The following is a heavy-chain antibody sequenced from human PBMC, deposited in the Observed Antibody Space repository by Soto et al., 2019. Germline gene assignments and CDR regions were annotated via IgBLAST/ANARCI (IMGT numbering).Heavy chain of an antibody. J-gene: IGHJ6*02. CDR3: ASPIVVVPAAHYGMDV. CDR1: GYSFTSYW. D-gene: IGHD2-2*01. Sequence: GESLKISCKGSGYSFTSYWISWVRQMPGKGLEWMGRIDPSDSYTNYSPSFQGHVTISADKSISTAYLQWSSLKASDTAMYYCASPIVVVPAAHYGMDVWGQGTTVTVSS. V-gene: IGHV5-10-1*01. CDR2: IDPSDSYT.